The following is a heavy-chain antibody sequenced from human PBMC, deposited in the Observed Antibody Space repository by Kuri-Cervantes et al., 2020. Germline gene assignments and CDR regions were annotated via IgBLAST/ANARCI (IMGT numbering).Heavy chain of an antibody. CDR2: ISSSSSYI. J-gene: IGHJ4*02. CDR3: ASGASILWWSSEYYFDY. Sequence: GGSLRLSCAAPGFTFSSYSMNWVRQAPGKGLEWVSSISSSSSYIYYADSVKGRFTISRDNAKNSLYLQMNSLRAEDTAVYYCASGASILWWSSEYYFDYWGQGTLVTVSS. V-gene: IGHV3-21*01. D-gene: IGHD2-21*01. CDR1: GFTFSSYS.